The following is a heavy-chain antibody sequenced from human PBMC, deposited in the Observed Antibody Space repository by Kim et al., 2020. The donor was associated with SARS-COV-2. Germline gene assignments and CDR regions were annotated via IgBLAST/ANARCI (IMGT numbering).Heavy chain of an antibody. CDR3: ANNGMDV. V-gene: IGHV3-72*01. CDR2: ANSHTT. J-gene: IGHJ6*02. Sequence: ANSHTTEYAASVKGIFTISRDDSKTSLYLQMNSLKTADTAVYYCANNGMDVWGQGTTVTVSS.